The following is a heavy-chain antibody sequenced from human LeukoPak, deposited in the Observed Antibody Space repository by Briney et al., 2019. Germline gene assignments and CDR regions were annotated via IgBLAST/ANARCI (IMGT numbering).Heavy chain of an antibody. J-gene: IGHJ6*02. CDR1: GYTFTGYY. CDR2: INPNSGGT. V-gene: IGHV1-2*04. Sequence: GASVKVSCKASGYTFTGYYMHWVRQAPGQGLEWMGWINPNSGGTNYAQKFQGWVTMTRDTSISTAYMELSRLRSDDTAVYYCARAGYSSGWSPIQYYYGMDVWGQGTTVTVSS. D-gene: IGHD6-19*01. CDR3: ARAGYSSGWSPIQYYYGMDV.